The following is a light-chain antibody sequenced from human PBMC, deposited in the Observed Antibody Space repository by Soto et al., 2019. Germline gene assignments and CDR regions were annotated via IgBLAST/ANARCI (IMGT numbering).Light chain of an antibody. V-gene: IGKV1-17*01. CDR1: QGIRND. Sequence: DIQMTQSPSSLSASVGDRVTITCRASQGIRNDLGWYQQKPGKAPKLLIFDVSSLQSGVPSRFSGSGSGTEFTLTISSLQPDDFATYYCQHYNSYSEAFGQGTKVDI. CDR2: DVS. J-gene: IGKJ1*01. CDR3: QHYNSYSEA.